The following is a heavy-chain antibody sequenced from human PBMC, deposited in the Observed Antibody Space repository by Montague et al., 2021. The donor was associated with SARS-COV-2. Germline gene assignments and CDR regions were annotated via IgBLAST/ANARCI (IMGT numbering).Heavy chain of an antibody. CDR3: ARGTRHDYGASYYFDY. Sequence: SETLSLTCSVSGDSIGSKGYYWDWIRQSPGKGLEWIGTIYSGGTVSYSGTTYYNPSLKSRVTISVDTSKNQFSLKLTSVTASDTAVYYCARGTRHDYGASYYFDYGGQGALVTVSS. CDR1: GDSIGSKGYY. V-gene: IGHV4-39*01. CDR2: IYSGGTVSYSGTT. D-gene: IGHD4-17*01. J-gene: IGHJ4*02.